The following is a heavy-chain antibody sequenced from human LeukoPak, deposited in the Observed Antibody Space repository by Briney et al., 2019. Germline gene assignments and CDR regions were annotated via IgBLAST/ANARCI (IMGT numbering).Heavy chain of an antibody. CDR1: GGSFSGYY. V-gene: IGHV4-34*01. J-gene: IGHJ2*01. Sequence: SETLSLTCAVYGGSFSGYYWSWIRQPPGKGLEWIGEINHSGSTNYNPSLKSRVTISVDTSKNQFSLKLSSVTAADTAVYYCARPSFQTPLKNFRYFDLWGRGTLVTVSS. CDR2: INHSGST. D-gene: IGHD2/OR15-2a*01. CDR3: ARPSFQTPLKNFRYFDL.